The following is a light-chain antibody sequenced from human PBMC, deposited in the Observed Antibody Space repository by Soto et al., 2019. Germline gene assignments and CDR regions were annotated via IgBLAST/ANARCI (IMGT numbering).Light chain of an antibody. J-gene: IGKJ1*01. Sequence: DIQMTQSPSTLSASVGDRVTITCRASQNIIRSLAWYQQKPGKAPNLLISKASSLESGVPARFSGSGSEKEFNLTISSLQPDDFANYYCQQYNNYPWTFGQGTKVEIK. CDR1: QNIIRS. V-gene: IGKV1-5*03. CDR3: QQYNNYPWT. CDR2: KAS.